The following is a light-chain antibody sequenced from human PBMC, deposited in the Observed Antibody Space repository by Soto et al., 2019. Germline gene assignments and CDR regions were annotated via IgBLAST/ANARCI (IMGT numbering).Light chain of an antibody. CDR3: SSYTRSSTWV. J-gene: IGLJ3*02. CDR2: EVS. V-gene: IGLV2-14*01. Sequence: QSVLTQPASVSGSPGQSISISCTGTSSDVGGYTFVSWYQQFPEKAPRLIIYEVSNRPSGVSNRFSGSKSGNTASLTISGLQAEDESDYYCSSYTRSSTWVFGGGTKLTVL. CDR1: SSDVGGYTF.